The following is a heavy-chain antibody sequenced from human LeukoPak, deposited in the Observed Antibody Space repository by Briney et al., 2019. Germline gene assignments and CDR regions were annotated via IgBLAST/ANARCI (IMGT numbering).Heavy chain of an antibody. CDR3: AKGETTVTYFDY. V-gene: IGHV3-23*01. CDR1: GFTFSSYS. CDR2: ISGSGGRT. D-gene: IGHD4-17*01. J-gene: IGHJ4*02. Sequence: GGSLRLSCAASGFTFSSYSMSWVRQAPGKGLGWVSAISGSGGRTYYADSVKGRFTISRDNSKNTLYLQMNSLRAEDTAVYYCAKGETTVTYFDYWGQGTLVTVSS.